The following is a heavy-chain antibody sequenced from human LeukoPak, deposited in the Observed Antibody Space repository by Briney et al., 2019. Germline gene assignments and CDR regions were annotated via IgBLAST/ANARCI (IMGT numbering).Heavy chain of an antibody. Sequence: ASVKVSCKASGYLFITCYMHWVRQAPGQGLEWMGIINPRGGSTSYAQKFQGRVTMTRDTSTSTVYMELSSLRSEDTAVYYCARSDIRPGWFDPWGQGTLVTVSS. CDR3: ARSDIRPGWFDP. CDR1: GYLFITCY. CDR2: INPRGGST. J-gene: IGHJ5*02. V-gene: IGHV1-46*01. D-gene: IGHD2-15*01.